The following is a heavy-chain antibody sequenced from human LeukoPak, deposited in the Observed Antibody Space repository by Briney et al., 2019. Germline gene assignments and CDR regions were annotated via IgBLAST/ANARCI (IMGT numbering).Heavy chain of an antibody. J-gene: IGHJ4*02. CDR3: ARSVEMATVQSMGY. CDR2: IYSGGST. V-gene: IGHV3-53*01. Sequence: PGGSLRLSCAASGFTVSSNYMSWVRQAPGKGLEWVSVIYSGGSTYYADSVKGRFTISRDNSKNTLYLQMNSLRAEDTAVYYCARSVEMATVQSMGYWGQGTLVTVSS. D-gene: IGHD5-24*01. CDR1: GFTVSSNY.